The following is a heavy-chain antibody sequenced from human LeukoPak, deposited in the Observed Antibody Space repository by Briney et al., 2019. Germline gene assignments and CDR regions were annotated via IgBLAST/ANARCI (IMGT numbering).Heavy chain of an antibody. V-gene: IGHV4-61*05. Sequence: SETLPLICTVSGGSISSSSYYWSWIRQPPGKGLEWIGYLYHSGTTNHNPSLKSRVTISVDTSKNEFSLKLTSVTAADTAVYYCARLGYNDYVPRYFDLWGRGTLAPVSS. J-gene: IGHJ2*01. D-gene: IGHD5-24*01. CDR3: ARLGYNDYVPRYFDL. CDR2: LYHSGTT. CDR1: GGSISSSSYY.